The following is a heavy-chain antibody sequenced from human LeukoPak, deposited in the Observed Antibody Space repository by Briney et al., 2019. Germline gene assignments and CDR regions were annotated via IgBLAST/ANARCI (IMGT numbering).Heavy chain of an antibody. CDR3: ARDYGATSPNWFDP. J-gene: IGHJ5*02. Sequence: ASVKVSCKASGYTFTSYGISWVRQAPGQGLEWMGWISAYNGNTNYAQKLQGRVTMTTDTSTSTAYMELRSLRSDDTAVYYCARDYGATSPNWFDPWGQGTLVTVSS. V-gene: IGHV1-18*01. CDR2: ISAYNGNT. D-gene: IGHD4/OR15-4a*01. CDR1: GYTFTSYG.